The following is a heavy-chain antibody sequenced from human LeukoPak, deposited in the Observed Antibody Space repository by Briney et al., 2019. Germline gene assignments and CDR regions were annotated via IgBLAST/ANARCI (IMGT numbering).Heavy chain of an antibody. Sequence: TSETLSLTCSVSGGSISSYYWSWIRQPPGKGLEWIGYIYYSGSTKYNPSLKSRVTISVDTSKNQFSLKLSSVTAADTAVYYCARDYHSNGWFDPWGQGTLVTVSS. CDR3: ARDYHSNGWFDP. D-gene: IGHD6-19*01. V-gene: IGHV4-59*01. CDR2: IYYSGST. CDR1: GGSISSYY. J-gene: IGHJ5*02.